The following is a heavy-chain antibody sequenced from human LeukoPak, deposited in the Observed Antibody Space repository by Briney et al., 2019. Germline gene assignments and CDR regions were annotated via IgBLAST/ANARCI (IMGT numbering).Heavy chain of an antibody. CDR3: ARGGWSIDF. J-gene: IGHJ2*01. Sequence: SETLSLTCTVSGGSISSYYWSWIRQPPGKGLEWIGYIYYSGSTNYNPSLKSRVTISVDTSKNQFSLGLRSVTTADTAVYYCARGGWSIDFWGRGTLVTVSS. CDR2: IYYSGST. CDR1: GGSISSYY. D-gene: IGHD2-15*01. V-gene: IGHV4-59*01.